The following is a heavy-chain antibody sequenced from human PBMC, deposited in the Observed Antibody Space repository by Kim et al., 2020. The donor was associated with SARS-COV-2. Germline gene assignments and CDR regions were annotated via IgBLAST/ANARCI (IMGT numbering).Heavy chain of an antibody. D-gene: IGHD5-18*01. CDR3: ARGLQGFDY. CDR2: IYAGDGGT. Sequence: ASVKVSCKASGYSFTKYTIQWVRQAPGQSLEWMGWIYAGDGGTKFAQNFQGRVTLTRDTSASTAYMELSSLTSEDTAVYYCARGLQGFDYWGQGVLVTVSS. CDR1: GYSFTKYT. V-gene: IGHV1-3*01. J-gene: IGHJ4*02.